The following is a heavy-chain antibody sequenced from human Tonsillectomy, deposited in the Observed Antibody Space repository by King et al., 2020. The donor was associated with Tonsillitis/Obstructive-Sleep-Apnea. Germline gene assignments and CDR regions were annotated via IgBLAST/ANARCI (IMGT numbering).Heavy chain of an antibody. Sequence: EVQLVESGGGLVQPGGSLRLSCAASGFTFSSYAMSWVRQAPGKGLEWVSAISGSGGSTYYADSVKGRFTISRDNSKNTVYLQMNSLRAEDTAVYYCAKDDKDYVWGTYKNYYGMDVWGQGTTVTVSS. CDR1: GFTFSSYA. J-gene: IGHJ6*02. D-gene: IGHD3-16*01. CDR3: AKDDKDYVWGTYKNYYGMDV. V-gene: IGHV3-23*04. CDR2: ISGSGGST.